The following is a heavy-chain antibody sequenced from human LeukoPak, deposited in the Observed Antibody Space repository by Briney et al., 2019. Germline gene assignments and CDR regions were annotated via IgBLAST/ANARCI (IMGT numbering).Heavy chain of an antibody. CDR2: IYYSGST. V-gene: IGHV4-39*07. CDR3: ARRYSGSTEGFDY. Sequence: SETLSLTCTVSGGSIRSSSYYWGWIRQPPGKGLEWIGSIYYSGSTYYNPSLKSRVTILVDTSKNQFSLKMSSVTVADTAVYYCARRYSGSTEGFDYWGQGTLVTVSS. CDR1: GGSIRSSSYY. D-gene: IGHD1-26*01. J-gene: IGHJ4*02.